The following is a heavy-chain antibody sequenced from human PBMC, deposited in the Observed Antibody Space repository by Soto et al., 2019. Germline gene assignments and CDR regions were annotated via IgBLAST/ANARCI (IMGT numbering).Heavy chain of an antibody. CDR2: IYYSGST. V-gene: IGHV4-59*01. D-gene: IGHD6-13*01. Sequence: SETLSLTCTVSGGSISSYYWSWIRQPPGKGLEWIGYIYYSGSTNYNPSLKSRVTISVDTSKNQFSLKLSSVTAADTAVYYCARGSSIHYGMDVWGQGTTVTVS. CDR1: GGSISSYY. CDR3: ARGSSIHYGMDV. J-gene: IGHJ6*02.